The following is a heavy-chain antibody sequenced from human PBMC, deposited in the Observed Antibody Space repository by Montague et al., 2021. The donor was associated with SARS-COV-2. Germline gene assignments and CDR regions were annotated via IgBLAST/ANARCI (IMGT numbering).Heavy chain of an antibody. V-gene: IGHV4-39*01. CDR3: ARRPIGYCSSTSCYADYYYGMDV. D-gene: IGHD2-2*01. CDR2: IYYSWST. CDR1: GGSISSSSYY. Sequence: SETLSLTCTVSGGSISSSSYYWGWIRQPPGKGLEWIGSIYYSWSTYYNPSLKSRVTISVDTSKNQFSLKLSSVTAADTAVYYCARRPIGYCSSTSCYADYYYGMDVWGKGTTVTVAS. J-gene: IGHJ6*04.